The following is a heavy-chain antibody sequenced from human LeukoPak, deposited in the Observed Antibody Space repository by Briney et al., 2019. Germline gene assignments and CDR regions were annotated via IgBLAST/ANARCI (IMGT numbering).Heavy chain of an antibody. J-gene: IGHJ5*02. CDR1: GFTFSSYA. CDR3: ATIFGVVIGVIRFDP. Sequence: PGGSLRLSCAASGFTFSSYAMSWVRQAPGKGLEWVSAISGSGGSTYYADSVKGRFTISRDNSKNTLYLQMNSLRAEDTAVYYCATIFGVVIGVIRFDPWGQGTLVTVSS. D-gene: IGHD3-3*01. V-gene: IGHV3-23*01. CDR2: ISGSGGST.